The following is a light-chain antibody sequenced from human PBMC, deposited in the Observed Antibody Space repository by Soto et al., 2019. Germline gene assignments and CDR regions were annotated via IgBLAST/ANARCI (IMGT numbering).Light chain of an antibody. Sequence: IVWTQSPGTLSLSPGERATLSCRASQSVSSNYLAWYQQKPGQAPRLLIYGASSRATGIPDRFSGSGSGTDFTLTLSGLEPEDFAVYYCQQYGSSPFTFGPGTKVDIK. CDR3: QQYGSSPFT. J-gene: IGKJ3*01. CDR1: QSVSSNY. V-gene: IGKV3-20*01. CDR2: GAS.